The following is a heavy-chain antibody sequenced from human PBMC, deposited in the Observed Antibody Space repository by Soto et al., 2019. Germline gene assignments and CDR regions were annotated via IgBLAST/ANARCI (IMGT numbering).Heavy chain of an antibody. D-gene: IGHD3-22*01. CDR3: AKVLESSGYSLPYFQH. J-gene: IGHJ1*01. Sequence: EVQLLESGGGLVQPGGSLRLSCAASGFTFSSYAMSWVRQAPGKGLEWVSAISGSGGSTYYADSVKGRFTISRDNSKNTLYLQMNSLRAEDTAVYYCAKVLESSGYSLPYFQHWGQGTLVTVSS. CDR2: ISGSGGST. CDR1: GFTFSSYA. V-gene: IGHV3-23*01.